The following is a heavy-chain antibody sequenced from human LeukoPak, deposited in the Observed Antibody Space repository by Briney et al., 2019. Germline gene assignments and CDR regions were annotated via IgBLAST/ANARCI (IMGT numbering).Heavy chain of an antibody. CDR2: ISGSGGST. J-gene: IGHJ3*02. V-gene: IGHV3-23*01. CDR1: GFTFSSYA. D-gene: IGHD6-19*01. CDR3: AKGIAVAGNHDAFDI. Sequence: GGSLRLSRAASGFTFSSYAMSWVRQAPGKGLEWVSAISGSGGSTYYADSVKGRFTISRDNSKNTLYLQMNSLRAEDTAVYYCAKGIAVAGNHDAFDIWGQGTMVTVSS.